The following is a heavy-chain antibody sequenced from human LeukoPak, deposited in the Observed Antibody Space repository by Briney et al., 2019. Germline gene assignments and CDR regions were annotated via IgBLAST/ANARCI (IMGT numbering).Heavy chain of an antibody. V-gene: IGHV4-30-2*01. CDR1: GGSTSSGSHS. CDR2: IYHNGST. J-gene: IGHJ6*04. D-gene: IGHD2-2*01. Sequence: SSETLSLTCAVSGGSTSSGSHSWSWIRQPPGKGLECIGFIYHNGSTYHNPSLKSRVTISVDRSKNQFSLRLSSVTAADTAVYYCARLIVVIPKKNDFLYYYGMDVWGKGTTVTVSS. CDR3: ARLIVVIPKKNDFLYYYGMDV.